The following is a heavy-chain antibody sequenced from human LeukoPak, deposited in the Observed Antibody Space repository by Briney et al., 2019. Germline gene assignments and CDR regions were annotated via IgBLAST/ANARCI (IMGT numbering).Heavy chain of an antibody. V-gene: IGHV1-24*01. CDR2: FDPEDGET. J-gene: IGHJ4*02. Sequence: GASVKVSCKVSGYTLTELSMHWVRQAPGKGLEWMGGFDPEDGETISAQKFQGRVTMTEDTSTDTAYMELSSLRSEDTAVYYCATANDSSGYPPPYDYWGQGTLVTVSS. CDR1: GYTLTELS. CDR3: ATANDSSGYPPPYDY. D-gene: IGHD3-22*01.